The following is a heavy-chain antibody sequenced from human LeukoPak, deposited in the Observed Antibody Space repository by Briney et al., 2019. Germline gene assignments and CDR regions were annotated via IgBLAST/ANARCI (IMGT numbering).Heavy chain of an antibody. CDR1: GFAFSSYA. Sequence: PGGSLRLSCAASGFAFSSYAMSWVRQTPGKGLEWVSAISGGGGSTYYADSVKGRFTISRDNSENTVYLQMNSLRAEDTAVYSCAKISTVTANFDHWGQGTLVTVSS. D-gene: IGHD4-17*01. CDR2: ISGGGGST. CDR3: AKISTVTANFDH. V-gene: IGHV3-23*01. J-gene: IGHJ4*02.